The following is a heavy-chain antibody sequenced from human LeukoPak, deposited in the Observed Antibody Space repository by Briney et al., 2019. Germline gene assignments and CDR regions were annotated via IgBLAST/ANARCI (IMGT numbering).Heavy chain of an antibody. J-gene: IGHJ4*02. V-gene: IGHV3-66*04. CDR3: ASHSLSYSSSSPYFDY. D-gene: IGHD6-6*01. CDR2: IYSGGST. CDR1: GFTVSSNY. Sequence: GGSLRLSCAASGFTVSSNYMSWVRQAPGKGLEWVSVIYSGGSTYYADSVKGRFTISRDNSKNTLYLQMNSLRAEDTAVYYCASHSLSYSSSSPYFDYWGQGTLVTVSS.